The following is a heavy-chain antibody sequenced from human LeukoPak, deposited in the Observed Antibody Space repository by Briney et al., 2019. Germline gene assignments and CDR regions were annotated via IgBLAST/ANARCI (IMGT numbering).Heavy chain of an antibody. J-gene: IGHJ3*01. CDR3: VRGHNSFDL. CDR2: INDNGDGT. CDR1: GFTFSSYA. D-gene: IGHD3-10*01. Sequence: PGGSLRLSCAASGFTFSSYAMSWVRQAPGKGLKWVSTINDNGDGTYYADSVKGRFTISRDNSYNTVSLQMNSLRAEDTAMYYCVRGHNSFDLWGQGTMVTVSS. V-gene: IGHV3-23*01.